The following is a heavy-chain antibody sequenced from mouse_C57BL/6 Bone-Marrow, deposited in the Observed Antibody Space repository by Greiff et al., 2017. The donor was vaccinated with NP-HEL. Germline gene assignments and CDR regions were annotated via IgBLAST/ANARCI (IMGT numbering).Heavy chain of an antibody. CDR3: ARRGGYDEAWFAY. D-gene: IGHD2-2*01. J-gene: IGHJ3*01. V-gene: IGHV1-66*01. CDR1: GYSFTSYY. CDR2: IYPGSGNT. Sequence: VQLQQSGPELVKPGASVKISCKASGYSFTSYYIHWVKQRPGQGLEWIGWIYPGSGNTKYNEKFKGKATLTADTSSSTAYMQLSSLTSEDSAVYYCARRGGYDEAWFAYWGQGTLVTVSA.